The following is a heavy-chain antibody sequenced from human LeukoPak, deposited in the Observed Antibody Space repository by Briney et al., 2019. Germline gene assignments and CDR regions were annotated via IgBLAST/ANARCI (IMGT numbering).Heavy chain of an antibody. J-gene: IGHJ4*02. V-gene: IGHV3-30*14. D-gene: IGHD2-21*02. CDR2: ISYDGSNK. CDR3: ARDIRGGDCC. CDR1: GFTFSGYA. Sequence: GGSLRLSCAASGFTFSGYAMHWVRQAPGKGLEWVAVISYDGSNKYYADSVKGRFTISRDNSKNTLYLQMNSLRAEDTAVYYCARDIRGGDCCWGQGTLVTVSS.